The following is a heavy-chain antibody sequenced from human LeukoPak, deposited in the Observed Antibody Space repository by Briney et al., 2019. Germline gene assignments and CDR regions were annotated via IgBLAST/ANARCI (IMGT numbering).Heavy chain of an antibody. D-gene: IGHD3-10*01. CDR1: GYTFTSYD. Sequence: ASVKVSCKASGYTFTSYDINWVRQATGQGLEWMGWMNPNSGNTGYAQKFQGRVTITRNTSISTAYMELSSLRSEDTAVYYCVREVWFGESPYSYYYYYYMDVWGKGTTVTVSS. CDR2: MNPNSGNT. CDR3: VREVWFGESPYSYYYYYYMDV. J-gene: IGHJ6*03. V-gene: IGHV1-8*03.